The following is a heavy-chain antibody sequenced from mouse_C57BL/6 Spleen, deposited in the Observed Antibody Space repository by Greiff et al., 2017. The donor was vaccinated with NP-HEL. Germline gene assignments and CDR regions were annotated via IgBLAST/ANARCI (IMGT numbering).Heavy chain of an antibody. D-gene: IGHD1-1*01. V-gene: IGHV1-61*01. CDR1: GYTFTSYW. Sequence: QVQLQQSGAELVRPGSSVKLSCKASGYTFTSYWMDWVKQRPGQGLEWIGNIYPSDSETHYNQKFKDKATLTVDKSSSTAYMQLSSLTSEDSAVYYCARSFITTVVAPYYYAMDYWGQGTSVTVSS. J-gene: IGHJ4*01. CDR2: IYPSDSET. CDR3: ARSFITTVVAPYYYAMDY.